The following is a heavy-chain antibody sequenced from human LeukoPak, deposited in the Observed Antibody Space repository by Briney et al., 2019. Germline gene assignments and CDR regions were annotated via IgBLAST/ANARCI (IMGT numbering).Heavy chain of an antibody. CDR1: GGSVSSGSYY. J-gene: IGHJ5*02. CDR2: IYYSGST. CDR3: ARDRYIAVAGTNWLDP. Sequence: SETLFLTCTVSGGSVSSGSYYWSWIRQPPGKGLEWIVYIYYSGSTNYNPSLKSRVTISVDTSKNQFSLKLSSVTAADTAVYYCARDRYIAVAGTNWLDPWGQGTLVTVSS. D-gene: IGHD6-19*01. V-gene: IGHV4-61*01.